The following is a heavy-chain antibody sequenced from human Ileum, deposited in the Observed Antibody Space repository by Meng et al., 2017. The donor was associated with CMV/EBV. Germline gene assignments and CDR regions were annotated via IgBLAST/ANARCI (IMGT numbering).Heavy chain of an antibody. V-gene: IGHV3-23*01. CDR3: AKDSVMVSGSRGSFDS. J-gene: IGHJ4*02. Sequence: SEFTFSSYALNWVPRAPGQGLDWFSSINYDGGVTYYADSVKGRFTVSRDNSKNTLYLQMNSLRVEDTAVYYCAKDSVMVSGSRGSFDSWGQGTLVTVSS. D-gene: IGHD2-21*02. CDR1: EFTFSSYA. CDR2: INYDGGVT.